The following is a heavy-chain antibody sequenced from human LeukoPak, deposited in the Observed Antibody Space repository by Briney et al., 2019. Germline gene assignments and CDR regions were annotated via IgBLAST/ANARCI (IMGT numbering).Heavy chain of an antibody. CDR1: GFTFDDYA. CDR2: ISTDPSYK. V-gene: IGHV3-30*18. D-gene: IGHD3-10*01. CDR3: VKDSSTTWFGGDSK. J-gene: IGHJ4*02. Sequence: GGSLRLSCAASGFTFDDYAMHWVRQAPGKGLEWVALISTDPSYKNYADSVKDRFTISRDNSKDILYLQMKSLRVEDTAVYYCVKDSSTTWFGGDSKWGQGTLVTVSS.